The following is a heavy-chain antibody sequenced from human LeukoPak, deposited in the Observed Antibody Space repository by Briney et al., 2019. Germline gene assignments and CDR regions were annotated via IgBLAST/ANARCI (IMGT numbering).Heavy chain of an antibody. J-gene: IGHJ4*02. V-gene: IGHV3-23*01. Sequence: GSLRLSCAASGFTFSSYAMSWVRQAPGKGLEWVSAISGSGGSTYYADSVKGRFTISRDNSKNTLYLQLNSLRAEDTAVYYCAKDRRGVGTTNFDYWGQGTLVTVSS. D-gene: IGHD1-7*01. CDR1: GFTFSSYA. CDR2: ISGSGGST. CDR3: AKDRRGVGTTNFDY.